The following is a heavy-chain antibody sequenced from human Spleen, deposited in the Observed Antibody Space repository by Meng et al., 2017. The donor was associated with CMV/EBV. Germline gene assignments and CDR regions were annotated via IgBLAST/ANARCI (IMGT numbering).Heavy chain of an antibody. Sequence: SQTLSLTCAISGDSVSSNSATWNWIRQSPSRGLEWLGRTYYKSKWYDDYAVSVKSRIIINPVTSKNQFSLQLKSVTPDDTAVYYCAREGVTLVRGVVYNYYGMDVWGHGTSVTVSS. J-gene: IGHJ6*02. CDR1: GDSVSSNSAT. D-gene: IGHD3-10*01. V-gene: IGHV6-1*01. CDR2: TYYKSKWYD. CDR3: AREGVTLVRGVVYNYYGMDV.